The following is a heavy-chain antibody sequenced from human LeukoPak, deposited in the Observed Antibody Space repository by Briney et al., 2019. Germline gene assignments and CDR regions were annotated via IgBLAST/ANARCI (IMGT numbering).Heavy chain of an antibody. CDR3: ASTGDSSGYYPPYYYYGMDV. CDR1: GGSISSGSYY. D-gene: IGHD3-22*01. CDR2: IYPSGST. Sequence: PSQTLSLTCTVSGGSISSGSYYWSWTRHPPGKGREWIGRIYPSGSTNYNPPLKSRVTISVDTSKNQFSLKLSSVTAADTAVYYCASTGDSSGYYPPYYYYGMDVWGQGTTVTVSS. V-gene: IGHV4-61*02. J-gene: IGHJ6*02.